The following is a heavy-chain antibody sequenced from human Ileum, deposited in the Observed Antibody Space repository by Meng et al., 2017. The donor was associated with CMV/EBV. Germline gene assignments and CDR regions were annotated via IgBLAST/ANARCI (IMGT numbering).Heavy chain of an antibody. CDR3: AKDEGAGGTTFFDH. V-gene: IGHV3-23*01. D-gene: IGHD1-1*01. J-gene: IGHJ4*02. Sequence: FDLAKCSMSWVRQAPGKGLEWVSSFSASGRIDYAASVESRFVISRDIATSTLYLQITSLRGDDTDIYFCAKDEGAGGTTFFDHWGQGTLVTVSS. CDR1: FDLAKCS. CDR2: FSASGRI.